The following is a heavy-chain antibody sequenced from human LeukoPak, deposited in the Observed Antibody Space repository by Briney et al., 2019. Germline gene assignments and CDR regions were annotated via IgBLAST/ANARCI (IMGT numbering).Heavy chain of an antibody. J-gene: IGHJ6*03. CDR3: TTSSNRVYYYYYMDV. D-gene: IGHD1-14*01. V-gene: IGHV3-15*01. Sequence: MTGGSLRLSCAASGFTFSNAWMSWVRQAPGKGLEWVGRIKSKTDGGTTDYAAPVKGRFTISRDDSKNTLYLQMNSLKTEDTAVYYCTTSSNRVYYYYYMDVWGKGTTVTISS. CDR1: GFTFSNAW. CDR2: IKSKTDGGTT.